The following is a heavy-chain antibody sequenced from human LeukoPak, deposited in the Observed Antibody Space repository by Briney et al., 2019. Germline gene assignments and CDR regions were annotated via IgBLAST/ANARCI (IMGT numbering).Heavy chain of an antibody. J-gene: IGHJ4*02. D-gene: IGHD4-17*01. V-gene: IGHV4-4*07. CDR3: ARDIVYLIDEDYG. Sequence: SETLSLTCTVSGSSFNSYYWSWIRQPAGKGLEWIGRIHTSGSAEYNPSLQSRVTLSVDVSKKQFSPKMTSATAADTAVYYCARDIVYLIDEDYGWGQGTLVTVSS. CDR2: IHTSGSA. CDR1: GSSFNSYY.